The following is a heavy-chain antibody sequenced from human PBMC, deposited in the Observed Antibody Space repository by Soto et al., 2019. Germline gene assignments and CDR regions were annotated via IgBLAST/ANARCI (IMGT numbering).Heavy chain of an antibody. CDR3: ARLLGGDYGGRPADF. V-gene: IGHV3-7*01. Sequence: EVQLVESGGGLVQPGGFLRLSCEGSGFGFSRYWMSWVRQVPGKGLEWVANIEQGGSEKNYMDSVRDRFIISGDNAKNSLYLQMNSLRREETAIYYCARLLGGDYGGRPADFWGQGTLVAVAS. CDR1: GFGFSRYW. J-gene: IGHJ4*02. CDR2: IEQGGSEK. D-gene: IGHD4-17*01.